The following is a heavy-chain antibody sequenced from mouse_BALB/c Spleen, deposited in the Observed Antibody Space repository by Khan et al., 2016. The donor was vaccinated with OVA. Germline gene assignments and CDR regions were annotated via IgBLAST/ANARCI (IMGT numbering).Heavy chain of an antibody. Sequence: EVQLQESGPSLVKPSQTLSLTCSVTGDSITSGYLCWIRKFPGNKLEYMGYIPYSGSTYYNPSLKRRISITRHTSQHQYYLQLNSVTTEDTDTYYCARSTYRYAFAYWGQGTLVTVSA. CDR1: GDSITSGY. V-gene: IGHV3-8*02. CDR3: ARSTYRYAFAY. D-gene: IGHD2-14*01. J-gene: IGHJ3*01. CDR2: IPYSGST.